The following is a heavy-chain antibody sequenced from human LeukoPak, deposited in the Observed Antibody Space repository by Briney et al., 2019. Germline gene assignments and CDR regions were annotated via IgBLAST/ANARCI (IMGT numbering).Heavy chain of an antibody. CDR1: GFTFSRSW. Sequence: PGGSLRLSCTASGFTFSRSWMDWVRQAPGKGLEWVANIKEDGSQTYYMDSVRGRFTISRDNAKNSLYLLMNSLRDEDTAVYYCARDQGWLQFDYWGQGALATVSA. J-gene: IGHJ4*02. V-gene: IGHV3-7*01. D-gene: IGHD5-24*01. CDR3: ARDQGWLQFDY. CDR2: IKEDGSQT.